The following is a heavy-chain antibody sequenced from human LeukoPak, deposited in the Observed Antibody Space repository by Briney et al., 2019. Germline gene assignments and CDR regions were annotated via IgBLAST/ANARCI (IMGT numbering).Heavy chain of an antibody. D-gene: IGHD5-12*01. V-gene: IGHV3-7*03. CDR3: ARVRSVGRGYSGYASYYFDY. J-gene: IGHJ4*02. CDR2: IKQDGSEM. Sequence: GGSLRLSCAASGFTFRSYWMDWVRQTPGKGLEWVANIKQDGSEMYYVDSVKGRFTISRDNSKNTLYLQMNSLRAEDTAVYYCARVRSVGRGYSGYASYYFDYWGQGTLVTVSS. CDR1: GFTFRSYW.